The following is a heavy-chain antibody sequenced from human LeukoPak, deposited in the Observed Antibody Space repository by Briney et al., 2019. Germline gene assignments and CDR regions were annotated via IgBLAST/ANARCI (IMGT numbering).Heavy chain of an antibody. D-gene: IGHD6-13*01. CDR2: IYPGDSDT. J-gene: IGHJ4*02. V-gene: IGHV5-51*01. CDR3: ALNWNLIAAAADYFDY. CDR1: GYSFTSYW. Sequence: GESLKISCKGPGYSFTSYWIGWVRQMPGKGLEWMGIIYPGDSDTRYSPSFQGQVTVSADKSISTAYLQWSSLKASDTAMYYCALNWNLIAAAADYFDYWGQGTLVTVSS.